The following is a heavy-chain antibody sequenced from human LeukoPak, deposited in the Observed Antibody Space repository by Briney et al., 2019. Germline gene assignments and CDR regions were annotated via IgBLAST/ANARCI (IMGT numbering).Heavy chain of an antibody. Sequence: HPGGSLRLSCAASGFTFTGHTMTWLRQAPGKGLEWVSIIGGRDDRTYYADSVKGRFTISRDNAKNILYLQMNSLRAEDTAVYYCAKDPNPLYDFWSGYKWGQGTLVTVSS. D-gene: IGHD3-3*01. V-gene: IGHV3-23*01. CDR2: IGGRDDRT. CDR3: AKDPNPLYDFWSGYK. J-gene: IGHJ4*02. CDR1: GFTFTGHT.